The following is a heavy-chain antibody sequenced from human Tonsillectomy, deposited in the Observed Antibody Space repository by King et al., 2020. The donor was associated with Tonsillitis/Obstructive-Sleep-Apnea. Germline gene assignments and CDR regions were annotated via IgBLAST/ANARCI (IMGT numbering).Heavy chain of an antibody. Sequence: QLQESGPGLVKPSETLSLSCTVSGGSIRIDSYYWGWIRQPPGKGLEWIGIIYYSGDTYYDPSLKSRVTISVDTSRNQFSLKLSSVTATDTAIYYCTRQLSDLHHYYYMDVWGKGTTVTVSS. V-gene: IGHV4-39*01. J-gene: IGHJ6*03. CDR1: GGSIRIDSYY. CDR2: IYYSGDT. CDR3: TRQLSDLHHYYYMDV.